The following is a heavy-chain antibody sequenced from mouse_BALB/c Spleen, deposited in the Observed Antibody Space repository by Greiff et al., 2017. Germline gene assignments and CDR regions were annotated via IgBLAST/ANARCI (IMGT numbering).Heavy chain of an antibody. CDR1: GYTFTSYY. CDR2: INPSNGGT. CDR3: TRWGTTRGFAY. Sequence: VHLVESGAELVKPGASVKLSCKASGYTFTSYYMYWVKQRPGQGLEWIGEINPSNGGTNFNEKFKSKATLTVDKSSSTAYMQLSSLTSEDSAVYYCTRWGTTRGFAYWGQGTLVTVSA. D-gene: IGHD1-1*01. J-gene: IGHJ3*01. V-gene: IGHV1S81*02.